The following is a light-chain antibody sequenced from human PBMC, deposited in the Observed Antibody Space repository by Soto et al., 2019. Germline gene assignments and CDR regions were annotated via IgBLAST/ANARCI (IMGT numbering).Light chain of an antibody. CDR1: QSVRNN. Sequence: EIMMTQSPATLSVSPGESATLSCRASQSVRNNLAWYQHKPGQAPRLLIYYASTRATGIPARFSGSGSGTELTLTISSLQSEDFALYYCQQYNDWPPITFGQGTRLEIK. CDR3: QQYNDWPPIT. J-gene: IGKJ5*01. V-gene: IGKV3-15*01. CDR2: YAS.